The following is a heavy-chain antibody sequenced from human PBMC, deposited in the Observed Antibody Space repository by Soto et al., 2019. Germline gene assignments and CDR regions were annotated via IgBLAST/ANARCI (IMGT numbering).Heavy chain of an antibody. D-gene: IGHD2-21*01. CDR1: GFTLSGYW. CDR3: AKDYAVVIAIGYYFDD. Sequence: PGGSLRLSCVASGFTLSGYWMSWFRQAPGKGLEWVANIRQDGGKKYYVDSVKGRFTISRDNSKNTLYLQMNSLRAEDTAVYYCAKDYAVVIAIGYYFDDWGQGTLVNVS. J-gene: IGHJ4*02. CDR2: IRQDGGKK. V-gene: IGHV3-7*01.